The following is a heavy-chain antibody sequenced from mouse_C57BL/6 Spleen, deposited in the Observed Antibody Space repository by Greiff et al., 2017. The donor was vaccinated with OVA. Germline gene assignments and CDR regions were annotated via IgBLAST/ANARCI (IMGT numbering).Heavy chain of an antibody. J-gene: IGHJ4*01. CDR1: GYTFTDYY. D-gene: IGHD1-1*01. Sequence: EVQLQQSGPELVKPGASVKISCKASGYTFTDYYMNWVKQSHGKSLEWIGDINPNNGGTSYNQKFKGKATLTVDKSSSTAYMELRSLTSEASAVYYCARGLLRSYAMDYWGQGTSVTVSS. CDR2: INPNNGGT. V-gene: IGHV1-26*01. CDR3: ARGLLRSYAMDY.